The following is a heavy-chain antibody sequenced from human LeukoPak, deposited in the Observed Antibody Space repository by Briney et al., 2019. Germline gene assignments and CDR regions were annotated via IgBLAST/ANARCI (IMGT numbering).Heavy chain of an antibody. CDR2: ISYDGSNK. J-gene: IGHJ4*02. V-gene: IGHV3-30-3*01. Sequence: PGRSLRLSCAASGFTLSYYAMHWVRQSPGKGLEWVAVISYDGSNKYYADSVKGRFTISRDNSKNTLYLQMNSLRAEDTAVYYCTAYNCSSTTCYTGGFDYWGQGTLVTVSS. CDR1: GFTLSYYA. D-gene: IGHD2-2*02. CDR3: TAYNCSSTTCYTGGFDY.